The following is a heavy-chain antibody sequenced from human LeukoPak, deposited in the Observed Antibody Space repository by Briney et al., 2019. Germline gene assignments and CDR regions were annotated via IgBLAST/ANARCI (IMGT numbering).Heavy chain of an antibody. CDR3: ASSPYYYTFDI. Sequence: GASVKVSCKASGGTFSSYAISWVRQAPGQGLEWMGWINPNSGGTNYAQKFQGRVTMTRDTSISTAYMELSRLRSDDTAVYYCASSPYYYTFDIWGQGTMVTVSS. CDR1: GGTFSSYA. D-gene: IGHD3-10*01. J-gene: IGHJ3*02. CDR2: INPNSGGT. V-gene: IGHV1-2*02.